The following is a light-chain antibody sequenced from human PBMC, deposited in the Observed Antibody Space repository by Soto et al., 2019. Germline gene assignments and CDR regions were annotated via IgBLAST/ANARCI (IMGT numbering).Light chain of an antibody. CDR3: CSYAGSSTPLI. V-gene: IGLV2-23*02. CDR2: EVS. Sequence: QSALPPPASVSGSPGQSITISCTGTSRDVGSYNLVSWYQQHPGKAPKLMIYEVSTRPSGVSNRFSGSKSGNTASLTISGLQAEDEADYYCCSYAGSSTPLIFGTGTKVTVL. CDR1: SRDVGSYNL. J-gene: IGLJ1*01.